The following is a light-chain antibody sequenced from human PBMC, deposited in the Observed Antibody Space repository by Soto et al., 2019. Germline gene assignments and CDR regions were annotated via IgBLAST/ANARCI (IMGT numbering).Light chain of an antibody. CDR2: LNSDGSH. Sequence: QPVLTQSPSASASLGASVKLTCTLSSGHSYYAIAWHQQRPEKGPRYLMKLNSDGSHTKGDGIPDRFSGSSSGAERYLTISSLQSEDGADYYCQTWGTGIVVFGGGTKLTVL. CDR3: QTWGTGIVV. J-gene: IGLJ2*01. CDR1: SGHSYYA. V-gene: IGLV4-69*01.